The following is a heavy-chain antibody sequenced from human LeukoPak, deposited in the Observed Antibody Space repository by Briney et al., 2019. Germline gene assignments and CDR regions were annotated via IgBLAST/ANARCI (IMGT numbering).Heavy chain of an antibody. J-gene: IGHJ4*02. CDR2: IYYSGST. Sequence: SETLSLTCTVSGGSISSYYWSWIRQPPGKGLEWIGYIYYSGSTDYNPSLKSRVTISVDTSKNQFSLKLSSVTAADTAVYYCARGKQQLGDYYFDYWGQGTLVTVSS. D-gene: IGHD6-13*01. V-gene: IGHV4-59*01. CDR1: GGSISSYY. CDR3: ARGKQQLGDYYFDY.